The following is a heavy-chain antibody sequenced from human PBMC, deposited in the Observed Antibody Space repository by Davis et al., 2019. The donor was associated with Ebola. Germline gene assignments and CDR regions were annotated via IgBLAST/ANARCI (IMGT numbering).Heavy chain of an antibody. D-gene: IGHD3-22*01. CDR3: ARGGITMTVVPRDYYYGLDV. V-gene: IGHV1-2*06. J-gene: IGHJ6*02. CDR1: GYTFSGNY. CDR2: INPNSGST. Sequence: AASVKVSCKASGYTFSGNYVQWVRQAPGQGLEWMGRINPNSGSTNYAQKFQGRVTMTRDTSTSTAYMEINRLSSDDTAVYFCARGGITMTVVPRDYYYGLDVWGQGTTVTVSS.